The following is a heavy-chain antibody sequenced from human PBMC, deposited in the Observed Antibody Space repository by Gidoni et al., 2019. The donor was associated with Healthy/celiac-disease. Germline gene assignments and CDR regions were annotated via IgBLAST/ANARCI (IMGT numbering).Heavy chain of an antibody. CDR2: IIPICGTE. CDR3: ATTRRYWGGDCYPVY. J-gene: IGHJ4*02. CDR1: GGPFSSYA. Sequence: HLVQSRAELKKPGSSLKVSCTASGGPFSSYAISWVRQAPGQGREWMGGIIPICGTENYAQKFQGRVTMTAEEYTSTAYMELSSMRSEDTAVYYWATTRRYWGGDCYPVYWGQGTLVTVSS. V-gene: IGHV1-69*12. D-gene: IGHD2-21*02.